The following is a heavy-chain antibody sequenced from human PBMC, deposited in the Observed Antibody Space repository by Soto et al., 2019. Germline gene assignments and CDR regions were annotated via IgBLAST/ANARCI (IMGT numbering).Heavy chain of an antibody. Sequence: EVQLLESGGGLVQPGGSLRLSCAASEITVHNYPMSWMRQAPVTGLEWLCAISGSGGGTYYADSVEGRCTISRDNSRNTLYLQMNSLSAADTAVYYCAKGRPPVCSGRTCDWTDDFWGQGTLVTVSS. V-gene: IGHV3-23*01. J-gene: IGHJ4*02. CDR2: ISGSGGGT. D-gene: IGHD2-15*01. CDR3: AKGRPPVCSGRTCDWTDDF. CDR1: EITVHNYP.